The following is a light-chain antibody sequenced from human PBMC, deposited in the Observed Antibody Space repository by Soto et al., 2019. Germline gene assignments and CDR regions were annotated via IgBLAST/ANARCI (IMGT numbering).Light chain of an antibody. CDR1: QSLGSY. J-gene: IGKJ1*01. CDR2: DAS. V-gene: IGKV3-11*01. CDR3: QQRSNWPPT. Sequence: EIVLTQSPATLSLSPGERATLSCRASQSLGSYLGWYQHKPGQAPGLLIYDASNRVTGIPARFSGSGSGTDFTLTSSSLEPEDFAVYYCQQRSNWPPTFGRWTKVEI.